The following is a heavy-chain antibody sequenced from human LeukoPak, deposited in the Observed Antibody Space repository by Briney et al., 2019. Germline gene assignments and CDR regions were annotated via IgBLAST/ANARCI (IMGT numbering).Heavy chain of an antibody. CDR3: ASSPYYDILTGYCAT. CDR1: GGTFSSYA. D-gene: IGHD3-9*01. Sequence: SVKVSCKAPGGTFSSYAISWVRQAPGQGLEWMGRIIPIFGIANYAQKFQGRVTITADKSTSTAYMELSSLRSEDTAVYYCASSPYYDILTGYCATWGQGTLVTVSS. V-gene: IGHV1-69*04. CDR2: IIPIFGIA. J-gene: IGHJ5*02.